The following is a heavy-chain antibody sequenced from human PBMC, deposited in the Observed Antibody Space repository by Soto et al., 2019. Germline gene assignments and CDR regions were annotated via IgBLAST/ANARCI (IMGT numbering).Heavy chain of an antibody. CDR3: AKDRSGWYDAFDI. CDR2: ISGSGGST. V-gene: IGHV3-23*01. Sequence: EVQLLESGGGLVQPGGSLRLSCAASGFTFSSYAMSWVRQAPGKGLEWVSAISGSGGSTYYADSVKGRFTISRYNPKNTLYLQMNSLRAEDTAVYYCAKDRSGWYDAFDIWGQGTMVTVSS. CDR1: GFTFSSYA. J-gene: IGHJ3*02. D-gene: IGHD6-19*01.